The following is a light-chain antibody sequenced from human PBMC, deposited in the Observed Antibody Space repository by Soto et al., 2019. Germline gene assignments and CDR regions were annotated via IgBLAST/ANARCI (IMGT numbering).Light chain of an antibody. J-gene: IGLJ2*01. Sequence: QAALAQPASVSGSPGQSITISCAGTNRDVGGYNYVSWYQQYRGKAPKLIIYEVTYRPSGVSNRFSGSKSGNTASLTISGLQAEDEADYYCSSYSSSSALDVIFGGGTKLTVL. CDR3: SSYSSSSALDVI. CDR1: NRDVGGYNY. V-gene: IGLV2-14*01. CDR2: EVT.